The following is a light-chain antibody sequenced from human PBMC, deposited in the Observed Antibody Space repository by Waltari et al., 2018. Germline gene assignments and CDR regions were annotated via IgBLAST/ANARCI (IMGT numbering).Light chain of an antibody. CDR1: VLPKQY. J-gene: IGLJ2*01. V-gene: IGLV3-25*03. Sequence: SYELTQPPSVSVSPGQTARITCSGDVLPKQYAYWYQQKPGQAPVLVIYKDSERPSGIPGRFSGSSSGTTVTLTISGVQAEDEADYYCQSADSSGTYVVFGGGTKLTVL. CDR3: QSADSSGTYVV. CDR2: KDS.